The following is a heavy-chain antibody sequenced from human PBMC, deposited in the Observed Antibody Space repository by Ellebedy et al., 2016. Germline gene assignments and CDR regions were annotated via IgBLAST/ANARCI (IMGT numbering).Heavy chain of an antibody. D-gene: IGHD4-23*01. CDR2: INHSGST. J-gene: IGHJ6*02. V-gene: IGHV4-34*01. CDR3: ARGRTAVGYYYYGMDV. Sequence: SETLSLTCAVYGGSFSGYYWSWIRQPPGKGLEWIGEINHSGSTNYNPSLKSRVTISVDTSKNQFSLKLSSVTAADTAVYYCARGRTAVGYYYYGMDVWGQGTTVTVSS. CDR1: GGSFSGYY.